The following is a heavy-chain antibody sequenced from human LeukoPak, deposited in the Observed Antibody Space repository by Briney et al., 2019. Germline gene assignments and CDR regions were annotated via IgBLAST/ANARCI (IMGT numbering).Heavy chain of an antibody. D-gene: IGHD2-2*01. J-gene: IGHJ6*02. CDR2: INHSGST. CDR1: SGSFSGYY. CDR3: GRGRPGYCSSTSCPYYYGMDV. V-gene: IGHV4-34*01. Sequence: SETLSLTCAVYSGSFSGYYWSWIRQPPGKGLEWIGEINHSGSTNYNPSLKSRVTISVDTSKNQFSLKLSSVTAADTAVYYCGRGRPGYCSSTSCPYYYGMDVWGQGTTVTVSS.